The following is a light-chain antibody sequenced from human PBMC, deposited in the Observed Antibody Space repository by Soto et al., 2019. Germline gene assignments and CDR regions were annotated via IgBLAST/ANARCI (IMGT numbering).Light chain of an antibody. J-gene: IGKJ2*02. CDR1: QSVGSSY. CDR2: DTS. V-gene: IGKV3-20*01. CDR3: QQYVSSPCT. Sequence: EIVLTQSPGTLSLSPGERATLSCRASQSVGSSYLAWYQQKFGQAPRLLIYDTSSRATGIPDRFSGSGSGTDFTHTTSRLEPEDFAVYYCQQYVSSPCTFGQGTKVDIK.